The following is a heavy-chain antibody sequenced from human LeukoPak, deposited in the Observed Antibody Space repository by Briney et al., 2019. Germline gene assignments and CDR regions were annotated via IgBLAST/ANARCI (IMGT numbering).Heavy chain of an antibody. Sequence: GESLRISCKGSGYGFTSYWISWVRQMPGKGLEWMGRIDPSDSYTNYSPSFQGHVSISADKSISTAYLQWSSLKASDTAMYYCARHSRYCSSTSCYAYYWGQGTLVTVSS. CDR1: GYGFTSYW. CDR3: ARHSRYCSSTSCYAYY. CDR2: IDPSDSYT. V-gene: IGHV5-10-1*01. D-gene: IGHD2-2*01. J-gene: IGHJ4*02.